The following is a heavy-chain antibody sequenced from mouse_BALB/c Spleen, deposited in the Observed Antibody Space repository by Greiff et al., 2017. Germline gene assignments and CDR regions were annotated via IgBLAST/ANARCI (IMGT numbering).Heavy chain of an antibody. J-gene: IGHJ4*01. CDR1: GYTFTSYW. CDR3: ARSDDGDAMDY. V-gene: IGHV1-7*01. CDR2: INPSTGYT. Sequence: VQLQQSGAELAKPGASVKMSCKASGYTFTSYWMHWVKQRPGQGLEWIGYINPSTGYTEYNQKFKDKATLTVDKSSSTAYMQLSSPTSEDSAVYYCARSDDGDAMDYWGQGTSVTVSS. D-gene: IGHD2-3*01.